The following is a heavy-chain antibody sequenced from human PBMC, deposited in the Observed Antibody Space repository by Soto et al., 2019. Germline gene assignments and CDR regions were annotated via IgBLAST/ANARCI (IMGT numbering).Heavy chain of an antibody. CDR3: ARDFVAAAGTGWFDP. J-gene: IGHJ5*02. D-gene: IGHD6-13*01. V-gene: IGHV4-30-4*01. CDR1: GGSISSGDYY. CDR2: IYYSGST. Sequence: SETLSLTCTVSGGSISSGDYYWRWIRQPPGKGLEWIGYIYYSGSTYYNPSLKSRVTISVDTSKNQFSLKLSSVTAADTAVYYCARDFVAAAGTGWFDPWGQGTLVTVSS.